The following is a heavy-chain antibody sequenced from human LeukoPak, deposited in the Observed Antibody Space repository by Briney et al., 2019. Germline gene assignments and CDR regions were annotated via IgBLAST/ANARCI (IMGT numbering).Heavy chain of an antibody. D-gene: IGHD3-9*01. J-gene: IGHJ4*02. CDR1: GFTFSSYW. Sequence: GGSLRLSCAASGFTFSSYWMSWVRQAPGKGLEWVANIKQDGSEKYYVDSVKGRFPISRDNAKNSLYLQMNSLRAEDTAVYYCARSVTYYDILTGYYRLNYFDYWGQGTLVTVSS. V-gene: IGHV3-7*01. CDR3: ARSVTYYDILTGYYRLNYFDY. CDR2: IKQDGSEK.